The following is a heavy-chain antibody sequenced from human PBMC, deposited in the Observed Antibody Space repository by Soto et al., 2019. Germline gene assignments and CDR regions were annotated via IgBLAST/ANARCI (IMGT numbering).Heavy chain of an antibody. D-gene: IGHD3-10*01. CDR3: ARHIVLLWGSGRTYFDY. V-gene: IGHV4-39*01. Sequence: QLQLQESGPGLVKPSETLSLTCTVSGGSISSSSYYWGWIRQPPGKGLEWIGSIYYSGSTYYNPSLKSRVTISVDTSKNQFSLKLSSVTAADTAVYYCARHIVLLWGSGRTYFDYWGQGTLVTVSS. CDR2: IYYSGST. J-gene: IGHJ4*02. CDR1: GGSISSSSYY.